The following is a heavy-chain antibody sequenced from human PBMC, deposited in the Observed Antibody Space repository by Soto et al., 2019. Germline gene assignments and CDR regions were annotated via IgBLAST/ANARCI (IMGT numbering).Heavy chain of an antibody. CDR1: KFTFSSYG. D-gene: IGHD3-9*01. CDR2: IWYDGSNE. CDR3: ARDRLHYDILTGYSQGYYYGMDV. J-gene: IGHJ6*02. Sequence: QVQLVESGGGVVQPGRSLRLSCAASKFTFSSYGMHWVRQAPGKGLEWVAVIWYDGSNEYYADSVKGRFTISRDNSKNTLYLQMNSLRAEDTAVYYCARDRLHYDILTGYSQGYYYGMDVWGQGTTVTVSS. V-gene: IGHV3-33*01.